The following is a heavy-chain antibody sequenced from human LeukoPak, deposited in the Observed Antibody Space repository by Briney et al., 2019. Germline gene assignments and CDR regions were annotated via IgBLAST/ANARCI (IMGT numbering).Heavy chain of an antibody. Sequence: PSETLSLTCTVSGASISSYYWSWIRQPPGKGLEWIGNIYNSGSTGYNPSLKGRVTMSVDTSKNQFSLKVSSVTAADTAVYYCARDSAIGRWGQGTLVTVSS. CDR3: ARDSAIGR. D-gene: IGHD3-10*01. CDR1: GASISSYY. J-gene: IGHJ4*02. CDR2: IYNSGST. V-gene: IGHV4-59*01.